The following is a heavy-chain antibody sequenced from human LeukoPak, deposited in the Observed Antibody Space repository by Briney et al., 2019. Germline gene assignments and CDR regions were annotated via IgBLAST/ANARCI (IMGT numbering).Heavy chain of an antibody. V-gene: IGHV4-59*08. CDR2: IYYRGST. CDR3: AIFPLNYAEYYFDY. Sequence: SETLSLTCTVSGGSISSYYWSWIRQSPGKGLEWIGYIYYRGSTSYSPSLKSRVTISVDTSKNQFSLKLRTVTAADTAVYYCAIFPLNYAEYYFDYWGQGTLVTVSS. D-gene: IGHD2-2*01. CDR1: GGSISSYY. J-gene: IGHJ4*02.